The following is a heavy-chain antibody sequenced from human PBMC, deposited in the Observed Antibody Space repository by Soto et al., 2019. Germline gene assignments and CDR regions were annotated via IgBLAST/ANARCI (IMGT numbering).Heavy chain of an antibody. CDR2: IYYSGST. J-gene: IGHJ5*02. CDR1: GGSISSSSYY. CDR3: ARFFYLGLPLSIAAAGTGWFDP. Sequence: SETLSLTCTVSGGSISSSSYYWGWIRQPPGKGLEWIGSIYYSGSTYYNPSLKSRVTISVDTSKNQFSLKLSSVTAADTAVYYCARFFYLGLPLSIAAAGTGWFDPWGQGTLVTVSS. D-gene: IGHD6-13*01. V-gene: IGHV4-39*01.